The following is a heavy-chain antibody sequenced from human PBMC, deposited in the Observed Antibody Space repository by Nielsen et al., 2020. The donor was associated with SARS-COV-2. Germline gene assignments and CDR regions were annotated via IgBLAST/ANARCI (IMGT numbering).Heavy chain of an antibody. CDR2: IYYSGST. CDR3: AGNTGFFGPPVRP. Sequence: GSLRLSCTVSGGSISSYYWSWIRQPPGKGLEWIGYIYYSGSTNYNPSLKSRVTISVDTSKNQFSLKLSSVTAADTAVYYCAGNTGFFGPPVRPWGQGTLVTVSS. V-gene: IGHV4-59*01. D-gene: IGHD3-3*01. J-gene: IGHJ5*02. CDR1: GGSISSYY.